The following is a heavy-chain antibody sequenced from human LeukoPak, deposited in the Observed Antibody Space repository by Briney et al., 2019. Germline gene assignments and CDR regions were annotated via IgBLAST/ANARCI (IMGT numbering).Heavy chain of an antibody. CDR3: ARAPPYYDFWSSEYYYYGMDV. CDR1: GGSISSYY. J-gene: IGHJ6*02. Sequence: SETLSLTCTVSGGSISSYYWSWIRQPPGKGLEWIGYIYYSGSTNYNPSLKSRVTISVDTSKNQFSLKLSSVTAADTAVYYCARAPPYYDFWSSEYYYYGMDVWGQGTTVTVSS. D-gene: IGHD3-3*01. V-gene: IGHV4-59*12. CDR2: IYYSGST.